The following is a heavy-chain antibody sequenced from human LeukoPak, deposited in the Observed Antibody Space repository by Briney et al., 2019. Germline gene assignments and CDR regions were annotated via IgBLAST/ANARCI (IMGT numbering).Heavy chain of an antibody. CDR3: ARDSAARSDL. D-gene: IGHD2-15*01. CDR2: IYANNRGN. CDR1: GGSISGHH. Sequence: SETLSLTCTVSGGSISGHHWSWIRQPPGKGLEWIGYIYANNRGNDYNPSLKSRATISVDTSKNQFSLHLNAVTAPDTAVYYCARDSAARSDLWGRGTLVTVAS. V-gene: IGHV4-59*11. J-gene: IGHJ2*01.